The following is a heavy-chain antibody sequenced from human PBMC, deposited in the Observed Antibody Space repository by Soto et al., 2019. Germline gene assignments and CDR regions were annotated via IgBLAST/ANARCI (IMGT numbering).Heavy chain of an antibody. D-gene: IGHD3-10*01. Sequence: GGSLRLSCAASGFTFSSYSMNWVRQAPGKGLEWVSYISSGSSTIYYADSVKGRFTISRDNAKNSLYLQMNSLRDEDTAVYYCAIIAFGSGNYFNGYWGQGTLVTVSS. CDR1: GFTFSSYS. CDR2: ISSGSSTI. V-gene: IGHV3-48*02. J-gene: IGHJ4*02. CDR3: AIIAFGSGNYFNGY.